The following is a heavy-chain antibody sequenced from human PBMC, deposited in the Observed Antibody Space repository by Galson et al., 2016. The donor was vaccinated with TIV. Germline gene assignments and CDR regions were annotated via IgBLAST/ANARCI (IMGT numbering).Heavy chain of an antibody. CDR2: IFYTGST. Sequence: ETLSLTCSVSGDSINSGRYYWGWVRQSTGKGLEWLGSIFYTGSTHDNPSVESRLTISVDTSKSQFSLRLRSVNASDTAVYYGVRRKAMVRWGFDFWGQGTLFTVSS. J-gene: IGHJ4*02. CDR1: GDSINSGRYY. CDR3: VRRKAMVRWGFDF. D-gene: IGHD3-10*01. V-gene: IGHV4-39*01.